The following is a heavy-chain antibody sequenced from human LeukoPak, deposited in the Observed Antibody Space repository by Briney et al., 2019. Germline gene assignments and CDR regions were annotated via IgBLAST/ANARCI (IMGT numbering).Heavy chain of an antibody. Sequence: SGGSLRLSCAASGFTFSSYEMNWVRQAPGKGLEWVSYISSSGSTIYYADSVKGRFTISRDNAKNSLYLQMNSLRAEDTAVYYCARHAQSVSSRVAFDIWGQGTMATVSS. CDR3: ARHAQSVSSRVAFDI. CDR2: ISSSGSTI. V-gene: IGHV3-48*03. CDR1: GFTFSSYE. D-gene: IGHD2-2*01. J-gene: IGHJ3*02.